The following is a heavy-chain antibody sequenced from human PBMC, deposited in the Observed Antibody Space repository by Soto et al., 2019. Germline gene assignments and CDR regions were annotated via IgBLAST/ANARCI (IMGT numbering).Heavy chain of an antibody. Sequence: SLRLSCAASGFTFSSYGMHWVRQAPGKGLEWVAVISYDGSNKYYADSVKGRFTISRDNSKNTLYLQMNSLRAEDTAVYYCAKDAGRLERDYYYYGMDVWGQGTTVTVSS. D-gene: IGHD1-1*01. CDR2: ISYDGSNK. CDR1: GFTFSSYG. V-gene: IGHV3-30*18. CDR3: AKDAGRLERDYYYYGMDV. J-gene: IGHJ6*02.